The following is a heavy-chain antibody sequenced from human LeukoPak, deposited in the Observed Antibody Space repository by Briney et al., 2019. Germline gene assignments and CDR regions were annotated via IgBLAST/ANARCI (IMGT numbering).Heavy chain of an antibody. CDR3: TRVTVLLWFGELLSYFDY. D-gene: IGHD3-10*01. J-gene: IGHJ4*02. Sequence: GGSLRLSCTASGFTFGDYAMSWVRQAPGKGLEWVGFIRSKAYGGTTEYAASVKGRFTISRDDSKSIAYLQMNSLKTEDTAVYYCTRVTVLLWFGELLSYFDYWGQGTLVTVS. V-gene: IGHV3-49*04. CDR1: GFTFGDYA. CDR2: IRSKAYGGTT.